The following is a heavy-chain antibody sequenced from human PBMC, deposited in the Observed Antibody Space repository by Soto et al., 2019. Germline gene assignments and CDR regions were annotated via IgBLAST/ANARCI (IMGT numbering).Heavy chain of an antibody. D-gene: IGHD5-12*01. CDR3: ARQSGYDDSYYYYGMDV. Sequence: PGESLKISCKGSGYSFSSYWISWVRQMPGKGLEWMGRIDPSDSYTNYSPSFQGHVTISADKSLSTAYLQWSSLKASDSAMYYCARQSGYDDSYYYYGMDVWGQRTTVTVSS. J-gene: IGHJ6*02. V-gene: IGHV5-10-1*01. CDR1: GYSFSSYW. CDR2: IDPSDSYT.